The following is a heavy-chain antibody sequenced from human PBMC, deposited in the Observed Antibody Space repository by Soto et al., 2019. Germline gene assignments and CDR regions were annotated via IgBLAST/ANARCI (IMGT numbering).Heavy chain of an antibody. D-gene: IGHD6-19*01. V-gene: IGHV1-69*12. Sequence: QVQLVQSGAEVKKPGSSVKVSCKASGGTFSSYAISWVRQAPGQGLEWMGGIIPIFGTANYAQKFQGRVTITADEPTSTAYMELSSLRSEDTAVYSCARDRRDSSGWYPQFDYWGQGTLVTVSS. CDR2: IIPIFGTA. J-gene: IGHJ4*02. CDR1: GGTFSSYA. CDR3: ARDRRDSSGWYPQFDY.